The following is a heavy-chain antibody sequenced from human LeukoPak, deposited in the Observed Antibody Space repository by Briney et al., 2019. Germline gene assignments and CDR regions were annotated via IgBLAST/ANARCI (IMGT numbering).Heavy chain of an antibody. Sequence: GGSLRLSCAASGFTFSSYGMHWVRQAPGKGLEWVAFIRYDGSNKYYADSVKGRFTISRDNSKNTLYLQMNSLRAEDTAVYYCAKGSSESWYYYYMDVWGKGTTVTVSS. D-gene: IGHD6-13*01. J-gene: IGHJ6*03. V-gene: IGHV3-30*02. CDR3: AKGSSESWYYYYMDV. CDR2: IRYDGSNK. CDR1: GFTFSSYG.